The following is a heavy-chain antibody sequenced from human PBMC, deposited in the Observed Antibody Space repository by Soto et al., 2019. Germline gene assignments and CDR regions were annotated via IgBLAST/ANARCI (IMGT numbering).Heavy chain of an antibody. J-gene: IGHJ6*02. CDR1: GFTFSSYS. D-gene: IGHD2-15*01. Sequence: EVQLVESGGGLVKPGGSLRLSCAASGFTFSSYSMNWVRQAPGKGLEWVSSISSSSSYIYYADSVKGRFTISRDNAKNSLYLQMNSLRAEDTAVYCAVSGSCYLGVCYYYGMDVWGQGTTVTVSS. CDR3: VSGSCYLGVCYYYGMDV. CDR2: ISSSSSYI. V-gene: IGHV3-21*01.